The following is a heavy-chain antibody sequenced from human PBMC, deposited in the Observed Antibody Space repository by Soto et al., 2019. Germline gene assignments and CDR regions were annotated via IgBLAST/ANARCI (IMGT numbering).Heavy chain of an antibody. D-gene: IGHD3-10*01. Sequence: SETLSLTCTVSGGSVSSESHYWSWIRQTPGKGLEWIGYIYYTGSTNYNPSLKGRVTMSVDTSRDQLSLKLSSVTAADTAVYYCARDLIRGWFDPWGQGTLAT. CDR2: IYYTGST. V-gene: IGHV4-61*01. J-gene: IGHJ5*02. CDR1: GGSVSSESHY. CDR3: ARDLIRGWFDP.